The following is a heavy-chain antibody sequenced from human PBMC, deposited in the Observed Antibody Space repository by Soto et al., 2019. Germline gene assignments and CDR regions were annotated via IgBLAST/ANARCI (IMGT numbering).Heavy chain of an antibody. D-gene: IGHD2-15*01. Sequence: EVQLVESGGGLVKPGGSLRLSCAASGFTFSSYSMNWVRQAQGKGLEWVSSISSSSTYIYYADSVKGRFTISRDNAKNALYLQMNSLRAEDTALYYCAVIGVVAATHWFDPWGQGTLVTVSS. CDR2: ISSSSTYI. CDR1: GFTFSSYS. V-gene: IGHV3-21*01. CDR3: AVIGVVAATHWFDP. J-gene: IGHJ5*02.